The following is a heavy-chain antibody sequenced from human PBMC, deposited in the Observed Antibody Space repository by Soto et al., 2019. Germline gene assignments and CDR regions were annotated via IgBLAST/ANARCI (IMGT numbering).Heavy chain of an antibody. CDR3: AKDSLRSAWFGYGMDV. D-gene: IGHD3-10*01. J-gene: IGHJ6*02. CDR1: GLTFSSYA. CDR2: ISGSGGRT. Sequence: EVQLLESGGGLVQPGGSLRLSCAASGLTFSSYAMSWVRQAPGKGLEWVSSISGSGGRTSYADSVKGRFTISRDNSKNTLYVQMSSLRVEDTAIYYCAKDSLRSAWFGYGMDVWGQGTTVTVSS. V-gene: IGHV3-23*01.